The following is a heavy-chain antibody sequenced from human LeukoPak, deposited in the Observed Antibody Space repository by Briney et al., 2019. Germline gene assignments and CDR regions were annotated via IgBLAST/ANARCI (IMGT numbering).Heavy chain of an antibody. D-gene: IGHD3-10*01. CDR1: GFTFSTYA. Sequence: GGSLRLSCTAPGFTFSTYAMSWVRQAPGKGLEWVSAISGSGGSTYYADSVKGRFTISRDNSKNTLYLQMNSLRAEDTAVYYCAKGTGYYGSGSVLDYWGQGTLVTVSS. CDR3: AKGTGYYGSGSVLDY. V-gene: IGHV3-23*01. J-gene: IGHJ4*02. CDR2: ISGSGGST.